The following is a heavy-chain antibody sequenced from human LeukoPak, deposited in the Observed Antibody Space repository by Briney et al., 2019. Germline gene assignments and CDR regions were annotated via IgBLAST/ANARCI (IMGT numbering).Heavy chain of an antibody. D-gene: IGHD2-21*01. CDR3: ARADRLHGGPYLIGP. V-gene: IGHV1-2*02. CDR1: GYSFTDYY. J-gene: IGHJ5*02. CDR2: INPNSGGT. Sequence: ASVKVSCKTSGYSFTDYYMHWVRQAPGQGLEWMGWINPNSGGTSSAQKFQGRVTMTRDTSITTVYMEVSRLTSDDTAIYYCARADRLHGGPYLIGPWGQGTLVTVSS.